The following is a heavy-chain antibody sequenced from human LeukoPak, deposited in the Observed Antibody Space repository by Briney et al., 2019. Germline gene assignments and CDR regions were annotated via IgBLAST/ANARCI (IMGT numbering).Heavy chain of an antibody. Sequence: GGSLRLSCAASGFTFSSFALGWVRQAPGEGLEWVSTISGSGGSTNFAESVKGRFTISRDNSKNTLYLQMNSLRAEDTAVYYCAKDRSGSYSQGLDYWGQGTLVTVSS. CDR1: GFTFSSFA. CDR3: AKDRSGSYSQGLDY. V-gene: IGHV3-23*01. CDR2: ISGSGGST. D-gene: IGHD1-26*01. J-gene: IGHJ4*02.